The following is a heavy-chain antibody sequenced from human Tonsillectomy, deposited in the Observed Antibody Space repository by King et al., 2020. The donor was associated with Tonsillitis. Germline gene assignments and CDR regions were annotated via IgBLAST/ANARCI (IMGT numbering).Heavy chain of an antibody. CDR1: GGSISSYY. J-gene: IGHJ5*02. V-gene: IGHV4-59*08. Sequence: VQLQESGPGLVKPSETLSLTCTVSGGSISSYYWSWIRQPPGKGLEWIGYIYYSGSTNYNPSLKSRVTISVDTSKNQFSLKLSSVTAADTAVYYCARQGFGCSGGSCYANWFDPWGQGTLVTVSS. CDR3: ARQGFGCSGGSCYANWFDP. CDR2: IYYSGST. D-gene: IGHD2-15*01.